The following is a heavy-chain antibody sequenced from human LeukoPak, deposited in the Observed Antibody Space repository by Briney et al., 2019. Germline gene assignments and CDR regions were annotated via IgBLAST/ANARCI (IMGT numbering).Heavy chain of an antibody. D-gene: IGHD2-21*02. CDR2: INHSGST. CDR1: GGSFSGYY. V-gene: IGHV4-34*01. CDR3: ARGGCGGDCKTSYYFDY. Sequence: SETLSLTCAVYGGSFSGYYWSWIRQPPGKGLEWIGEINHSGSTNYNPSLKSRVTISVDTSKNQFSLKLSSVTAADTAVYYCARGGCGGDCKTSYYFDYWGQGTLVTASS. J-gene: IGHJ4*02.